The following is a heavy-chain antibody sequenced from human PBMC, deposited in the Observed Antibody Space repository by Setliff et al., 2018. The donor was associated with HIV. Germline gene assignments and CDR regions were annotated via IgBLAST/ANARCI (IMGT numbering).Heavy chain of an antibody. CDR1: GYTFTGYY. CDR3: ARDRGGGLQFLEWTGQYYMDV. D-gene: IGHD3-3*01. Sequence: ASVKVSCKASGYTFTGYYMHWVRQVPGQGLEWMGWINPNNGGTNYAQKFQGRVTMTRDTSISTAYMELSRLRSDDTAVYYCARDRGGGLQFLEWTGQYYMDVWGKGTTVTVSS. V-gene: IGHV1-2*02. CDR2: INPNNGGT. J-gene: IGHJ6*03.